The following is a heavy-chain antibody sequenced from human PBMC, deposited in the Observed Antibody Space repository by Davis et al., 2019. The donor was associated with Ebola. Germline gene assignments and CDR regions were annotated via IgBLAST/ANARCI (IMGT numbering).Heavy chain of an antibody. Sequence: GESLKISCVASGFTFTSHAMSWVRQAPGKGLEWVSALSGGSGTTHYADSVKGRFTISRDNSKNMLYLQMNSLRPEDTALYYCVQGTTACRAWGQGTLVTVSS. D-gene: IGHD1-26*01. CDR3: VQGTTACRA. CDR1: GFTFTSHA. J-gene: IGHJ4*02. CDR2: LSGGSGTT. V-gene: IGHV3-23*01.